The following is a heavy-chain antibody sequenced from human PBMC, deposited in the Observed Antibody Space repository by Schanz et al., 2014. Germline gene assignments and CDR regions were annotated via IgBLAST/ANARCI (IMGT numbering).Heavy chain of an antibody. D-gene: IGHD2-21*01. CDR1: GFTFSSYA. CDR3: AKGQGAVINNWYFDL. Sequence: EVQLLESGGGLVQPGGSLRLSCAVSGFTFSSYAMSWVRQAPGKGLEWVSTISGGGGGYRPYADSVKGRFTISRDNSXXXXSLQMNSLSADXXXXXYCAKGQGAVINNWYFDLWGRGTLVTVSS. J-gene: IGHJ2*01. CDR2: ISGGGGGYR. V-gene: IGHV3-23*01.